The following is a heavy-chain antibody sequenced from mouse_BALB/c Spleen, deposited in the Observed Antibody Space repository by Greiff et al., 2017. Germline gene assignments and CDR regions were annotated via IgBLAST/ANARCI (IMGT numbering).Heavy chain of an antibody. J-gene: IGHJ4*01. CDR2: INPDSSTI. CDR3: ARDYYGYVRAMDY. D-gene: IGHD1-2*01. Sequence: EVKVIESGGGLVQPGGSLTLSCAASGFDFSRYWMSWVRQAPGKGLEWIGEINPDSSTINYTPSLKDKFIISRDNAKNTLYLQMSKVRSEDTALYYCARDYYGYVRAMDYWGQGTSVTVSS. V-gene: IGHV4-1*02. CDR1: GFDFSRYW.